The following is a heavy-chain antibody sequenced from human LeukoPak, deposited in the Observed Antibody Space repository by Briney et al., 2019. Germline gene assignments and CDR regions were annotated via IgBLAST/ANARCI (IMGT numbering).Heavy chain of an antibody. CDR3: ARVRYQLPNDNWFDP. CDR1: GGSLSSGGYS. D-gene: IGHD2-2*01. CDR2: IYHSGST. Sequence: SETLSLTCAVSGGSLSSGGYSWSWIRQPPGKGLEWIGYIYHSGSTYYNPSLKSRVTISVDRSKIQFSLKLSSVTAADTAVYYCARVRYQLPNDNWFDPWGQGTLVTVSS. V-gene: IGHV4-30-2*01. J-gene: IGHJ5*02.